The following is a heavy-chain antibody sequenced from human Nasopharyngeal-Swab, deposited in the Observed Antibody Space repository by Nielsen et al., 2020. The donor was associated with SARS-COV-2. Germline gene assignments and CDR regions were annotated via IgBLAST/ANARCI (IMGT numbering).Heavy chain of an antibody. J-gene: IGHJ4*02. CDR3: AKGQVWSYYYDY. D-gene: IGHD5-18*01. V-gene: IGHV3-23*01. CDR1: GFTFSSYA. Sequence: GESLKISCAASGFTFSSYAMNWVRQTPGKGLEWVSSISGSGGSTYYAESVKGRFTISRDNSKNTLYLQMNSLRAEDTALYYCAKGQVWSYYYDYWGQGTLVTVSS. CDR2: ISGSGGST.